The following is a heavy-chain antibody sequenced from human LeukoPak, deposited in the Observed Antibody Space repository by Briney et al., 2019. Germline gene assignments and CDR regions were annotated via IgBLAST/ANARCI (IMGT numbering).Heavy chain of an antibody. D-gene: IGHD6-13*01. CDR1: GYTFTGYY. Sequence: ASVKVSCKASGYTFTGYYMHWVRQAPGQGREWMGWINPNSGGTNYAQKFQGRVTMTRDTSISTAYMELSRLRSDDTAVYYCARVDSRQYYYYYYYMDVWGKGTTVTVSS. V-gene: IGHV1-2*02. J-gene: IGHJ6*03. CDR2: INPNSGGT. CDR3: ARVDSRQYYYYYYYMDV.